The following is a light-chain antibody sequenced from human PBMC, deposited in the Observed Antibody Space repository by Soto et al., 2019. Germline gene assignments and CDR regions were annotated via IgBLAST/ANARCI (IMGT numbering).Light chain of an antibody. V-gene: IGKV1-39*01. CDR3: QQSYNAPRT. CDR2: AAS. CDR1: QSISSY. J-gene: IGKJ1*01. Sequence: PSSLSASVGDRVTITCRASQSISSYLNWYQQKPGKAPKLLIYAASSLQSGVPSRFSGSGSGTDFTLTISSLQPEDFAIYYCQQSYNAPRTFGPGTKVDIK.